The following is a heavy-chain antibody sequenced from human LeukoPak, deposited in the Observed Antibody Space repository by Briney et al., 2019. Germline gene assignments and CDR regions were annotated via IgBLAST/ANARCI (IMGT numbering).Heavy chain of an antibody. D-gene: IGHD6-13*01. J-gene: IGHJ5*02. V-gene: IGHV3-23*01. CDR2: ISGSGGST. Sequence: GGSLRLSCAASGFTFSSYSMNWVRQAPGKGLEWVSAISGSGGSTYYADSVKGRFTISRDNSKNTLYLQMNSLRAEDTAVYYCARQQLGRNWFDPWGQGTLVTVSS. CDR1: GFTFSSYS. CDR3: ARQQLGRNWFDP.